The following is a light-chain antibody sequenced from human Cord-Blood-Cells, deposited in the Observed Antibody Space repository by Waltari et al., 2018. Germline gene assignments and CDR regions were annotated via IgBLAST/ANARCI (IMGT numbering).Light chain of an antibody. CDR1: QDISNY. CDR3: QQYDNLSWT. J-gene: IGKJ1*01. Sequence: DIQMTQSTSSLSASVGYRVTITCQVSQDISNYLNWYQQNPGKTAKLRMYDASNLETGVPSRFSGSGSGTDFNFTISSLQPEDIATYSCQQYDNLSWTFGQGTKVEIK. CDR2: DAS. V-gene: IGKV1-33*01.